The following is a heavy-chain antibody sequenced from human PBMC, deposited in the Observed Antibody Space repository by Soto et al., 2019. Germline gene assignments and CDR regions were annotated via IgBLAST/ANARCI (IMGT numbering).Heavy chain of an antibody. CDR2: INAGNGNT. J-gene: IGHJ6*03. D-gene: IGHD3-10*01. CDR1: GYTFTSYA. CDR3: ARGGSPYYYYYYYMAV. V-gene: IGHV1-3*01. Sequence: ASVKVSCKASGYTFTSYAMHWVRQAPGQRLEWMGWINAGNGNTKYSQKFQGRVTITRDTSASTAYMELSSLRSEDTAVYYCARGGSPYYYYYYYMAVWVKGTTVTVSS.